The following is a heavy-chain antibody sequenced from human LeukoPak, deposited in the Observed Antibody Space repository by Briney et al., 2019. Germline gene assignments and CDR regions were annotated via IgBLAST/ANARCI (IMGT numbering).Heavy chain of an antibody. Sequence: SQTLSLTCTVSGGSISSSSYYWGWIRQPPGTGLEWIGSIYYSGSTYYNPSLKSRVTISVDTSKNRFSLKLSSVTAADTAVYYCGRDPGLITPFDYWGQGTLVTVSS. CDR2: IYYSGST. V-gene: IGHV4-39*07. D-gene: IGHD1-14*01. J-gene: IGHJ4*02. CDR1: GGSISSSSYY. CDR3: GRDPGLITPFDY.